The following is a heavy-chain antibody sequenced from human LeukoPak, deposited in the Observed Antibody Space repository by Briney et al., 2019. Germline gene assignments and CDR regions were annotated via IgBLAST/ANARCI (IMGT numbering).Heavy chain of an antibody. Sequence: QPGGSLRLSCAVSGFTVSSDYMSWVRQAPGKGLEWVSVIYSSGVAYYAASVKGRFTISRDNSKNTLYLQMNSLRAEDTAVYFCARDRAVQLGRRGEDFWGQGTLVTVSS. J-gene: IGHJ4*02. V-gene: IGHV3-66*03. D-gene: IGHD1-1*01. CDR1: GFTVSSDY. CDR3: ARDRAVQLGRRGEDF. CDR2: IYSSGVA.